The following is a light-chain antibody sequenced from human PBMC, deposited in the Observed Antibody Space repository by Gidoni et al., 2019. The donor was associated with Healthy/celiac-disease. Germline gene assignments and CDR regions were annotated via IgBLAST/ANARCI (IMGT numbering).Light chain of an antibody. J-gene: IGKJ4*01. V-gene: IGKV4-1*01. Sequence: IVMTQSPDSLAVALGERATINCRATQNIFFSVKNRSELAWYQQKPGQPPKLLIYWASIRESGVPDRFSGSGSGAEFTLTISSLQAEDVAVYYCQQFYSGLTFGGGTKVEIK. CDR1: QNIFFSVKNRSE. CDR3: QQFYSGLT. CDR2: WAS.